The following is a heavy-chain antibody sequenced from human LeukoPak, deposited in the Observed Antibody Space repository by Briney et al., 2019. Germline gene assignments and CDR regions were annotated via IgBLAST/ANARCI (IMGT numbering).Heavy chain of an antibody. CDR3: ARAIVAVTTPNGAFDI. J-gene: IGHJ3*02. D-gene: IGHD4-11*01. Sequence: ASVKVSCKASGGTFICSAISGVGQAGGQGGEWRGGVIPIFGTANYAQTFQGRVTITADESTSTAYMELNSLRSEDSAVYYCARAIVAVTTPNGAFDIWGQGTMVTVSS. V-gene: IGHV1-69*13. CDR2: VIPIFGTA. CDR1: GGTFICSA.